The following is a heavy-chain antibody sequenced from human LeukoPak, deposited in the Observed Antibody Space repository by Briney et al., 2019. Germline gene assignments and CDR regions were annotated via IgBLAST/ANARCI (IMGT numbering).Heavy chain of an antibody. CDR1: GFTFSSYG. V-gene: IGHV3-30*02. Sequence: GGSLRLSCAASGFTFSSYGMHWVRQAPGKGLEWVAFIRYDGSNKYYADSVKGRFTISRDNSKNTLYLQMNSLRAEDTAVYYCAKDPASSGRLNYFDYWGQGTLVTVSS. J-gene: IGHJ4*02. CDR2: IRYDGSNK. D-gene: IGHD6-19*01. CDR3: AKDPASSGRLNYFDY.